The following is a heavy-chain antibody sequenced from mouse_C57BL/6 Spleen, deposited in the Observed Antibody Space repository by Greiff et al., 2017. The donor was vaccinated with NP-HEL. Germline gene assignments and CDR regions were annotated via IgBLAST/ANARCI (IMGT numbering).Heavy chain of an antibody. CDR2: IDPETGGT. V-gene: IGHV1-15*01. Sequence: QVQLKQSGAELVRPGASVTLSCKASGYTFTDYEMHWVKQTPVPGLEWIGAIDPETGGTAYNQKFKGKAILTADKSSSTAYMELRSLTSEDSAVYYCTREDYYGSSYGRYFDVWGTGTTVTVSS. J-gene: IGHJ1*03. D-gene: IGHD1-1*01. CDR1: GYTFTDYE. CDR3: TREDYYGSSYGRYFDV.